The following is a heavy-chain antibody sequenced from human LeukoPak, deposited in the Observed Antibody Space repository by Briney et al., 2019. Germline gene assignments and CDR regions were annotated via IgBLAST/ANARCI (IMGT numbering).Heavy chain of an antibody. CDR2: ISSSGSTI. CDR1: GFTFSDYY. D-gene: IGHD2-15*01. CDR3: ARDIVVQHMSHYYGMDV. Sequence: GGSLRLSCAASGFTFSDYYMSWIRQAPGKGLEWVSYISSSGSTIYYADSVKGRFTISRDNAKNSLYLQMNSLRAEDTAVYYCARDIVVQHMSHYYGMDVWGQGTTVTVSS. V-gene: IGHV3-11*01. J-gene: IGHJ6*02.